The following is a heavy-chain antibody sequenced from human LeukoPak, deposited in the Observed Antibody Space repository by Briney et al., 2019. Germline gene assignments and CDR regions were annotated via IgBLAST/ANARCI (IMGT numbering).Heavy chain of an antibody. D-gene: IGHD6-13*01. Sequence: ASVKVSCKASGYTFTSYSINWVRQDPGQGLEWMGWINTNTGNPTYAQGFTGRFVFSLDTSVSTAYLQISSLKAEDTAVYYCARGLFIATTGSRPTPGGRWGQGTLVTVSS. V-gene: IGHV7-4-1*02. CDR2: INTNTGNP. CDR3: ARGLFIATTGSRPTPGGR. J-gene: IGHJ4*02. CDR1: GYTFTSYS.